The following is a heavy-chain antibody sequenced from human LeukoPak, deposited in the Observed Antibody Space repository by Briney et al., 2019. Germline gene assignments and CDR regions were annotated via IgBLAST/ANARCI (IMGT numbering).Heavy chain of an antibody. D-gene: IGHD2-2*01. V-gene: IGHV1-18*01. Sequence: ASVKVSCKASGYTFTSYGISWVRQAPGQGLEWMGWISAYNGNTNYAQKLQGRVTMTTETSTSTAYMELRSLRSDDTAVYYCAREYCSSTSCYFVEYYMDVWGKGTTVTVSS. CDR2: ISAYNGNT. CDR1: GYTFTSYG. J-gene: IGHJ6*03. CDR3: AREYCSSTSCYFVEYYMDV.